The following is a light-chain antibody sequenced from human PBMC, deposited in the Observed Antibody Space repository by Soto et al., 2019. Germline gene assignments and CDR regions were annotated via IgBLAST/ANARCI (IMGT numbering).Light chain of an antibody. V-gene: IGKV1-39*01. CDR3: QQISSIPWT. Sequence: DIQMSQSPSSLSASVGERVTITCRASQTISSYLNWYQQKPGKAPKLLIYATSTLQSGVPSRYSVIGSGKDFPLTISSLKLEDFTIYHCQQISSIPWTLGKGTREEVK. J-gene: IGKJ1*01. CDR1: QTISSY. CDR2: ATS.